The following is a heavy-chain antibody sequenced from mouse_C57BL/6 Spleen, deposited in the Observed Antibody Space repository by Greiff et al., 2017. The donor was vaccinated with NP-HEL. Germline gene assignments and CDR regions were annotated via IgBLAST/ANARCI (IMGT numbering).Heavy chain of an antibody. CDR1: GYTFTSYW. CDR3: ASYYYGSSYWYFEV. CDR2: IDPSDSYT. Sequence: VQLQQSGAELVKPGASVKLSCKASGYTFTSYWMQWVKQRPGQGLEWIGEIDPSDSYTNYNQKFKGKATLTVDTSSSTAYIQLSSLTSEDSAVYYCASYYYGSSYWYFEVWGTGTTVTVSS. J-gene: IGHJ1*03. D-gene: IGHD1-1*01. V-gene: IGHV1-50*01.